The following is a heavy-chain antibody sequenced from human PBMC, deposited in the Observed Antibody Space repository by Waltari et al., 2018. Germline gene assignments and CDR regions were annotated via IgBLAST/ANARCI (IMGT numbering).Heavy chain of an antibody. V-gene: IGHV1-69-2*01. CDR1: GYTFTDYY. CDR3: ATVSIVVVPAAIQY. D-gene: IGHD2-2*02. CDR2: GEPEDGEI. Sequence: EVQLLQSGAEVKKPGATVKISCKVSGYTFTDYYMHLVQQAPRKGLEWMGLGEPEDGEIIYAEKFKGRVTITADTSKEKADMEMRSLRSEETDVYYWATVSIVVVPAAIQYWGQGTLV. J-gene: IGHJ4*02.